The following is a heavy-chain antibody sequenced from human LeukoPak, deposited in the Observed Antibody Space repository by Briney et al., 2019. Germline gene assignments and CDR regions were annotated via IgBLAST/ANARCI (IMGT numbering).Heavy chain of an antibody. CDR2: VSGTSEYI. Sequence: GGSLRLSCAASGFSFSTYSMIWVRQAPGKGLEWVSSVSGTSEYIYYADSVRGRFTIPRDNAKNTVYLQMNSLRAEDTAVYYCARWYSSGWYSDYWGQGTLVTVSS. V-gene: IGHV3-21*06. J-gene: IGHJ4*02. D-gene: IGHD6-19*01. CDR3: ARWYSSGWYSDY. CDR1: GFSFSTYS.